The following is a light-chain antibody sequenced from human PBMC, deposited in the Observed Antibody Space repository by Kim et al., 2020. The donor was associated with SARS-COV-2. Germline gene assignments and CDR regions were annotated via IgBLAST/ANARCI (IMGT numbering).Light chain of an antibody. J-gene: IGKJ2*01. CDR1: QGISNY. CDR2: SAS. Sequence: DIQMTQSPSSLSASVGDRVTITCRASQGISNYLAWYQQKPGKVPKLLIYSASTSQSGVPSRFSDSGSGTDFTLTISSLQPEDVATYYCQKYNSAPNTFGQGTKLEI. CDR3: QKYNSAPNT. V-gene: IGKV1-27*01.